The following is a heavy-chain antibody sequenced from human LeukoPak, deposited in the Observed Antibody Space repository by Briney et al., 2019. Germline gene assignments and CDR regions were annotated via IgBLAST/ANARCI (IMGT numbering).Heavy chain of an antibody. CDR3: AKELIFGVVITLDY. V-gene: IGHV3-23*01. CDR1: GFTFSSYW. Sequence: GGSLRLSCAASGFTFSSYWMHWVRQAPGKGLEWVSAISGSGGSTYYADSVKGRFTISRDNSKNTLYLQMNSLRAEDTAVYYCAKELIFGVVITLDYWGQGTLVTVSS. CDR2: ISGSGGST. J-gene: IGHJ4*02. D-gene: IGHD3-3*01.